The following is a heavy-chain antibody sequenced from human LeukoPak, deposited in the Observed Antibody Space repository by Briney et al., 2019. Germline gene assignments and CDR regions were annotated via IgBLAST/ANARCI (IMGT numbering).Heavy chain of an antibody. CDR3: ARANDYGDYDRPFDY. CDR1: GGSISGYY. CDR2: IYTSGTT. V-gene: IGHV4-4*07. J-gene: IGHJ4*02. Sequence: PSETLSLTCTVSGGSISGYYWSWIRQPAGKGLEWVGHIYTSGTTTYNPSLRSRVTMSVDTSKNQFSLKLSSVTAADTAVYYCARANDYGDYDRPFDYWGQGTLVTVS. D-gene: IGHD4-17*01.